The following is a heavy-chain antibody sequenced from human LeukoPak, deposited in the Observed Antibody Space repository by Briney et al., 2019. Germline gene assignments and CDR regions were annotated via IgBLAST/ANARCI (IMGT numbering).Heavy chain of an antibody. D-gene: IGHD2-2*01. CDR1: GGSISSYY. CDR2: IYYSGST. V-gene: IGHV4-59*12. Sequence: PSETLSLTCTVSGGSISSYYWSWIRQPPGKGLEWIGYIYYSGSTNYNPSLKSRVTISVDTSKNQFSLKLSSVTAADTAVYYCARNRAAARAPFDYWGQGTLVTVSS. CDR3: ARNRAAARAPFDY. J-gene: IGHJ4*02.